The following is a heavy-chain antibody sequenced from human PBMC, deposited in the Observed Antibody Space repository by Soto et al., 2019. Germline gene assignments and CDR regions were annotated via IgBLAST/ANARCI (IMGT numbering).Heavy chain of an antibody. V-gene: IGHV1-18*01. Sequence: ASVKVSCTASGYTFTSYGISWVRQAPGQGLEWMGWISAYNGNTNYAQKLQGRVTMTTDTSTSTAYMELRSLRSDDTAVYYCARVGSFGSSWYGFRWFDPWGQGTLVTVSS. CDR3: ARVGSFGSSWYGFRWFDP. CDR2: ISAYNGNT. J-gene: IGHJ5*02. CDR1: GYTFTSYG. D-gene: IGHD6-13*01.